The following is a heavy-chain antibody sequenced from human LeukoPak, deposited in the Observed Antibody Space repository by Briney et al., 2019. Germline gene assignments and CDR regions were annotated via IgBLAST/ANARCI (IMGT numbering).Heavy chain of an antibody. J-gene: IGHJ4*02. CDR3: ASNYDSSAFDY. V-gene: IGHV4-31*03. Sequence: PSETLSLTCTVSGGSISSGGYYWSWIRQHPGKGLEWIGYIYYSGSTYYNPSLKSRVTISVDTSKNQFSLKLSSVTAADTAVYYCASNYDSSAFDYWGQGTLATVSS. CDR2: IYYSGST. CDR1: GGSISSGGYY. D-gene: IGHD3-22*01.